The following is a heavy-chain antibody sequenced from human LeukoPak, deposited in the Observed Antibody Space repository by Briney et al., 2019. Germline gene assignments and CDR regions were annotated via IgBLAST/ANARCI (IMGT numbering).Heavy chain of an antibody. Sequence: GGSLRLSCAASGFTFSSYWMSWVRQAPGKGLEWVANIKQDGSEKYYVDSVKGRFTISRDNAKNSLYLQMNSLRAEDTAVHYCARVPMVRGVIGFDYWGQGTLVTVSS. D-gene: IGHD3-10*01. CDR3: ARVPMVRGVIGFDY. J-gene: IGHJ4*02. CDR1: GFTFSSYW. CDR2: IKQDGSEK. V-gene: IGHV3-7*01.